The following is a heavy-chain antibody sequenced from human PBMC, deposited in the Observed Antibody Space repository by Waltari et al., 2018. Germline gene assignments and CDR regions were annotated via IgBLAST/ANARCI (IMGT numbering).Heavy chain of an antibody. CDR3: ARDYGGNSDAFDI. V-gene: IGHV4-61*09. D-gene: IGHD2-21*02. CDR2: IYTSGST. J-gene: IGHJ3*02. Sequence: QVQLQESGPGLVKPSQTLSLTCTVSGGSISSGSYYWSWIRQPAGKGLEWIGYIYTSGSTNYNPSLKSRVTISVDTSKNQFSLKLSSVTAADTAVYYCARDYGGNSDAFDIWGQGTMVTVSS. CDR1: GGSISSGSYY.